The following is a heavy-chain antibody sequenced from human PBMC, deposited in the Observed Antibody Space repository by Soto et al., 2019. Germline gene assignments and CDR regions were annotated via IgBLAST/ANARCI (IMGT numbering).Heavy chain of an antibody. CDR3: ARGGVGYKCGAVY. CDR2: TIPKLGSA. V-gene: IGHV1-69*01. D-gene: IGHD5-12*01. Sequence: QVQLVQTGAEVKEPGSSVKASCKAYGGGHLRDYRNTWVRRAPGPGLEWMGGTIPKLGSANYAQNFQGRVTVTADESTNPGYMEPRSLRSDDTAVYYGARGGVGYKCGAVYWGQGTPVTVSS. CDR1: GGGHLRDYR. J-gene: IGHJ4*02.